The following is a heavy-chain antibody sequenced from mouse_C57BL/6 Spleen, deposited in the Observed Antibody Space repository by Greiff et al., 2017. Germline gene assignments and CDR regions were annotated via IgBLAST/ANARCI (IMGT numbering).Heavy chain of an antibody. J-gene: IGHJ4*01. CDR2: INPSNGGT. D-gene: IGHD3-1*01. CDR3: ARRAEAYGMGY. V-gene: IGHV1-53*01. CDR1: GYTFTSYW. Sequence: QVQLQQPGTELVKPGASVKMSCKASGYTFTSYWMHWVKQRPGQGLEWIGNINPSNGGTNYNEKFKSKATLTVDTSSSTAYMQLSSLTSEESSVLYCARRAEAYGMGYWGQGTSVTVAS.